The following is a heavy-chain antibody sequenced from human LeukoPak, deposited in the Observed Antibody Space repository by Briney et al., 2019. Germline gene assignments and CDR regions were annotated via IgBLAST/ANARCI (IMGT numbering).Heavy chain of an antibody. CDR3: ARGLAPARGYDYIWGSYHRTSHPIFDS. V-gene: IGHV4-38-2*02. D-gene: IGHD3-16*01. Sequence: SETLSLTCTVSGFSISSGYYLGWIRQPPGKGLEWIGEISHTGSTIYNPSLKGRVTILVDTSKNQFSLNLRSVTAADTAVYYCARGLAPARGYDYIWGSYHRTSHPIFDSWGQGTLVTVSS. CDR2: ISHTGST. J-gene: IGHJ4*02. CDR1: GFSISSGYY.